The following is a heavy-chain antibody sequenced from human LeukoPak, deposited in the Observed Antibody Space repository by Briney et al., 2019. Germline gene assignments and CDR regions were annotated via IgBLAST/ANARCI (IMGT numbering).Heavy chain of an antibody. V-gene: IGHV3-21*01. J-gene: IGHJ4*02. D-gene: IGHD3-9*01. Sequence: GGSLRLSCAASGFTFSSYSMNWVRQAPGKGLEWVSSISSSSSYIYYADSVKGRFTISRDNAKNSLYLQMNSLRAEDTAVYYCARDQSPVVLRYFDHFDYWGQGTLVTVSS. CDR3: ARDQSPVVLRYFDHFDY. CDR1: GFTFSSYS. CDR2: ISSSSSYI.